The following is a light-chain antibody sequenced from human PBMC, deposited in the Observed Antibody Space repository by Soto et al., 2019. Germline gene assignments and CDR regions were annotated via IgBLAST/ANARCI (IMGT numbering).Light chain of an antibody. J-gene: IGLJ2*01. V-gene: IGLV2-14*01. CDR3: TSYTSSSTLVV. CDR1: SSDVGGSDY. CDR2: DVG. Sequence: QSALTQPASVSGSPGQSITISCTGTSSDVGGSDYVSWYQQHPGKAPKLMIYDVGNRPSGVSNRFSGSKSGNTASLTISGLQAEDDADYYCTSYTSSSTLVVFGGGTQLTVL.